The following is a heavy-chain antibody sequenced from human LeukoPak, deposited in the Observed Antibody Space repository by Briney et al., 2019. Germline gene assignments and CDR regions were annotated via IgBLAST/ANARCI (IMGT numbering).Heavy chain of an antibody. V-gene: IGHV1-18*01. Sequence: ASVKVSCKASGYTFTSYSISWVRQAPGQGLEWMGWISAYNGNTNYAQKLQGRVTMTTDTSTSTAYMELRSLRSDDTAVYYCARAYDSSGSGPFDAFDIWGQGTMVTVSS. CDR1: GYTFTSYS. D-gene: IGHD3-22*01. CDR2: ISAYNGNT. J-gene: IGHJ3*02. CDR3: ARAYDSSGSGPFDAFDI.